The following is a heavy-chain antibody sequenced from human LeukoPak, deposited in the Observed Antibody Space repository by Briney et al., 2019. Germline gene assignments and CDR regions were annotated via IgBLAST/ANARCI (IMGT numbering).Heavy chain of an antibody. D-gene: IGHD5-24*01. CDR3: TKRDGQSFDY. Sequence: GRSLRLSCAASGFSFSTAMMSWVRRVPGQGLEWVSTILQDAETTYYADSVRGRFTISRDNFKDTLFLQMSSLRAEDTAIYYCTKRDGQSFDYWGQGALVTVSS. CDR2: ILQDAETT. J-gene: IGHJ4*02. V-gene: IGHV3-23*01. CDR1: GFSFSTAM.